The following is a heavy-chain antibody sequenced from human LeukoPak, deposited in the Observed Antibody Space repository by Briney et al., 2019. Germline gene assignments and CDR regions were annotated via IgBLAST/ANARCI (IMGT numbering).Heavy chain of an antibody. Sequence: SSVTVSCKASGYTFTGYYMHWVRQAPGQGLEWMGWFNLDSGGTHYAQKFQGRVTMTRDTSISTAYMELNRLRSDDTAVYYCARQQQLLDYWGQGTLVTVSS. V-gene: IGHV1-2*02. CDR3: ARQQQLLDY. J-gene: IGHJ4*02. CDR2: FNLDSGGT. D-gene: IGHD6-13*01. CDR1: GYTFTGYY.